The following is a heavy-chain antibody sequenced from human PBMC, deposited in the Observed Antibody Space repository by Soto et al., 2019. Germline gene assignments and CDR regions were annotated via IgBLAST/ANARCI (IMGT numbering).Heavy chain of an antibody. D-gene: IGHD3-10*01. CDR1: GFTFSSYS. Sequence: EVQLVESGGGLVQPGGSLRLSCAASGFTFSSYSMNWVRQAPGKGLEWVSYISSSSSTIYYADSVKGRFTISRDNAKNSLYLQMNSLRAEDTAVYSCARANYYGSPGDFDYWGQGTRVTVSS. V-gene: IGHV3-48*01. CDR3: ARANYYGSPGDFDY. CDR2: ISSSSSTI. J-gene: IGHJ4*02.